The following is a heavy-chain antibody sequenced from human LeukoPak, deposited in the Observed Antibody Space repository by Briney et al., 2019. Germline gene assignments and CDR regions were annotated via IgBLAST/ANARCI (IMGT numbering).Heavy chain of an antibody. CDR1: GFTFSNYA. CDR3: ARDYCSGDTCYGTNV. J-gene: IGHJ6*02. Sequence: GGSLRLSCAASGFTFSNYAMHWVPQAPGKGLKWLAGISFDGSKKYYPDSVKARFTISRDNSNNTLDLQMNSLRAEDTAVYYCARDYCSGDTCYGTNVWGQGTTVTVSS. CDR2: ISFDGSKK. V-gene: IGHV3-30-3*01. D-gene: IGHD2-15*01.